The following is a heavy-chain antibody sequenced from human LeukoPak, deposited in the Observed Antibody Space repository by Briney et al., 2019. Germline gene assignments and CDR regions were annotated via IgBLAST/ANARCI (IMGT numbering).Heavy chain of an antibody. CDR2: INHSGST. Sequence: SETLSLTCAVYGGSFSGYYWSWIRQPPGKGLEWLGEINHSGSTNYNPSLKSRVTISVDTSKNQFSLKLSSVTAADTAVYYCARVSFFRWAATRPSYYYYYMDAWGKGTTVTISS. J-gene: IGHJ6*03. D-gene: IGHD2-15*01. CDR3: ARVSFFRWAATRPSYYYYYMDA. CDR1: GGSFSGYY. V-gene: IGHV4-34*01.